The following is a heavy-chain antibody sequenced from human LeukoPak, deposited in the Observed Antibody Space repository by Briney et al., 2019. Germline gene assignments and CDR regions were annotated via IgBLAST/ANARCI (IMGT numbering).Heavy chain of an antibody. CDR1: GDSVSSNSAA. V-gene: IGHV6-1*01. CDR3: ARETSKLIFPKGIAAAAWFDP. J-gene: IGHJ5*02. CDR2: TYYRSKWYN. D-gene: IGHD6-13*01. Sequence: SQTLSLTCAISGDSVSSNSAAWNWIRQSPSRGLEWLGRTYYRSKWYNDYAVSVKSRITINPDTSKNQFSLQLNSVTPEDTAVYYCARETSKLIFPKGIAAAAWFDPWGQGTLVTVSP.